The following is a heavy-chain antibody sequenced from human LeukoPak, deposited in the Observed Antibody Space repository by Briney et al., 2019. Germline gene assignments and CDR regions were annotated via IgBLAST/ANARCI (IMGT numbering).Heavy chain of an antibody. CDR1: GFTFTSSA. J-gene: IGHJ4*02. D-gene: IGHD3-9*01. V-gene: IGHV1-58*01. CDR2: IVVGSGNT. Sequence: SVKVSCKASGFTFTSSAVQWVRQARGQRLEWIGWIVVGSGNTNYAQKFQERVTITRDMSTSTAYMELSSLRSEDTAVYYCAASAQLRYFDWSPSSDYWGQGTLVTVSS. CDR3: AASAQLRYFDWSPSSDY.